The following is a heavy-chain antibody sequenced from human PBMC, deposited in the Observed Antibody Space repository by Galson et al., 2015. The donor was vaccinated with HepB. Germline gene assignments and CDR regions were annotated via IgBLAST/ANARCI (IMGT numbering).Heavy chain of an antibody. Sequence: SVKVSCKASGYTFTSYAMHWVRQAPGQRLEWMGWINAGNGNTKYSQKFQGRVTITRDTSASTAYMELSSLRSEDTAVYYCARARGRAGVTYYYMDVWGKGTTVTVSS. J-gene: IGHJ6*03. CDR3: ARARGRAGVTYYYMDV. CDR2: INAGNGNT. D-gene: IGHD2-21*02. V-gene: IGHV1-3*01. CDR1: GYTFTSYA.